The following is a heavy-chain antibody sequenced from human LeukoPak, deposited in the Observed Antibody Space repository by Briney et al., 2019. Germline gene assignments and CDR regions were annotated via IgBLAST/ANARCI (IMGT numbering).Heavy chain of an antibody. Sequence: ASVKVSCKASGYTFTNFGISWVRQAPGQGLEWMGWISGYNDNPNYAQKLQGRVTLTTDTSTSTAYMELRSLRYDDTAVYYCARDDSADWGQGTLVTASS. J-gene: IGHJ4*02. V-gene: IGHV1-18*01. D-gene: IGHD2-21*01. CDR3: ARDDSAD. CDR1: GYTFTNFG. CDR2: ISGYNDNP.